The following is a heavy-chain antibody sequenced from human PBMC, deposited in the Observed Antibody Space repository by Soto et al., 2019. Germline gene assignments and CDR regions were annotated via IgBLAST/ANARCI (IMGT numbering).Heavy chain of an antibody. D-gene: IGHD1-26*01. CDR2: IIPFFNTP. CDR3: ARESAYGGNPLAFDY. V-gene: IGHV1-69*01. CDR1: GDTFSSYA. Sequence: QEQLVQSGAEVKKPGSSVKVSCKASGDTFSSYAISWVRQAPGQGLDWMGGIIPFFNTPNYAQKFQGRVTITAYESTSTAYMELSSLRSEDTATYYCARESAYGGNPLAFDYWGQGTLVTVSS. J-gene: IGHJ4*02.